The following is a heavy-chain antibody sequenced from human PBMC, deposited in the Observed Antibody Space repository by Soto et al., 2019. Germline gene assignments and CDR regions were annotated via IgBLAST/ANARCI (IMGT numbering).Heavy chain of an antibody. D-gene: IGHD6-6*01. CDR3: ARSSPGYYGMDV. Sequence: SVKVSCKASGGTFSSYAISWVRQAPGQGLEWMGGIIPILGTANYAQKFQGRVTITADESTSTAYMELSSLRSEDTAVYYCARSSPGYYGMDVWGQGTTVTVSS. J-gene: IGHJ6*02. V-gene: IGHV1-69*13. CDR1: GGTFSSYA. CDR2: IIPILGTA.